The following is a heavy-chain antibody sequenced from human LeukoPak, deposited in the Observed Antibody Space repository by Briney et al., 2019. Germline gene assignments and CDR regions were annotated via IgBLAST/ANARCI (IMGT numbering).Heavy chain of an antibody. CDR2: IIPIFSTA. V-gene: IGHV1-69*05. J-gene: IGHJ1*01. Sequence: SVKVSCKASGGTFSSYAISWVRQAPGQGLEWMGRIIPIFSTANYAQKFQGRVTITTDESTSTAYMELSSLRSEDTAVYYCAREVSYCTNGVCYGGYFQHWGQGTLVTVSS. CDR3: AREVSYCTNGVCYGGYFQH. D-gene: IGHD2-8*01. CDR1: GGTFSSYA.